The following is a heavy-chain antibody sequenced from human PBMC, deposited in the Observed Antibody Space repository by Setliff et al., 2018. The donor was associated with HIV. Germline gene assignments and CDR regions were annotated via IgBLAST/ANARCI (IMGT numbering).Heavy chain of an antibody. CDR3: GGFGAPIGY. D-gene: IGHD3-10*01. Sequence: PGGSLRLSCTASGFTFGDYAMSWVRQAPGKGLEWVGFIRSKASGGTTEYAASVNGRLTISRDDSKSIAYLQMNSLKTEDTAMYYCGGFGAPIGYRGQGTLVTVSS. V-gene: IGHV3-49*04. CDR2: IRSKASGGTT. J-gene: IGHJ4*02. CDR1: GFTFGDYA.